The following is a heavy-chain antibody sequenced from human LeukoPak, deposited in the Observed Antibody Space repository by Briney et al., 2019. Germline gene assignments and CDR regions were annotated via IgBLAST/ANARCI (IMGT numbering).Heavy chain of an antibody. CDR1: GGSISNYY. J-gene: IGHJ4*02. CDR3: ARTVAGTPYSDY. CDR2: IHTSGIT. Sequence: SETLSLTCTVSGGSISNYYWSWIRQPAGKGLEWIGHIHTSGITNCNPSLKSRVTMSADTSKNKFSLKLSSVTAADTAVYYCARTVAGTPYSDYWGQGTLVTVSS. D-gene: IGHD6-19*01. V-gene: IGHV4-4*07.